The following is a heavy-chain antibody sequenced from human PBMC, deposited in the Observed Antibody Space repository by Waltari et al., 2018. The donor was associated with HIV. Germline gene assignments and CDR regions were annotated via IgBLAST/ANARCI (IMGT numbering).Heavy chain of an antibody. Sequence: EVQLVESGGGLVQPGRSLRLSCAASGFPFEDCAWHWVRQGPGKGLEWVSGISWNRDYTGYADSVKGRFTISRDNAKNSLYLQMNSLRAEDTALYYCAKGSGGDWNYFGDFDYWGQGTLVTVSS. CDR3: AKGSGGDWNYFGDFDY. J-gene: IGHJ4*02. CDR2: ISWNRDYT. V-gene: IGHV3-9*01. CDR1: GFPFEDCA. D-gene: IGHD1-7*01.